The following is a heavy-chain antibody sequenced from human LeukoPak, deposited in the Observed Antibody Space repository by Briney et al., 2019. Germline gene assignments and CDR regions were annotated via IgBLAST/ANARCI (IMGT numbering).Heavy chain of an antibody. D-gene: IGHD4-11*01. J-gene: IGHJ6*02. CDR1: GFTFSSYA. CDR3: AKGHDYSNSYFYYYGMDV. CDR2: ISGSGGST. V-gene: IGHV3-23*01. Sequence: PGGSLRLSCAASGFTFSSYAMNWVRQAPGKGLEWVSAISGSGGSTYYADSVKGRFTISRDNSKNTLYLQMNSLRAEDTAVYYCAKGHDYSNSYFYYYGMDVWGQGTLVTVSS.